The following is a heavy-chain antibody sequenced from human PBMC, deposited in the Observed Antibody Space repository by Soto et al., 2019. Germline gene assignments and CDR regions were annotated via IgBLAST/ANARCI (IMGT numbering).Heavy chain of an antibody. V-gene: IGHV4-39*01. J-gene: IGHJ3*02. Sequence: SDTLSLTCNVSGGSISRNNYYWGWIRQPPGKGLEWIGSIYYSGSTYYNPSLKSRVTISADTSKNQFSLKVSSVTAADTALYYCASSYTDDVFDIWGQGTMVTVSS. CDR2: IYYSGST. CDR3: ASSYTDDVFDI. CDR1: GGSISRNNYY. D-gene: IGHD4-4*01.